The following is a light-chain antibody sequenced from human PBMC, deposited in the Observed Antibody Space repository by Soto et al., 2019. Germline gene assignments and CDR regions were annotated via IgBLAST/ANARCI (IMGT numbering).Light chain of an antibody. CDR3: LQDYNRPYT. CDR2: AAS. CDR1: QDIRND. J-gene: IGKJ2*01. V-gene: IGKV1-6*01. Sequence: GDRVTLTCRASQDIRNDLGWYQQRPGKPPKVLIYAASNLQSGVPPRFSGSGSGTDFALTITSLQPEDFATYYCLQDYNRPYTFGQGTKLEF.